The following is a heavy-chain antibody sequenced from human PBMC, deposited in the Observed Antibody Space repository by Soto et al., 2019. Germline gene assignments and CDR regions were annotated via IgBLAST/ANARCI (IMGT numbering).Heavy chain of an antibody. J-gene: IGHJ1*01. D-gene: IGHD6-13*01. Sequence: GRSLRLSCVASGFTFDDYAMHWVRQVPGKGLEWVSGINWNSGSIGYADSVKGRFAISRDNAKNSLHLQMNSLRAEDTAFYYCVKDESINWYSGHFRHWGQGTLVTVSS. CDR1: GFTFDDYA. V-gene: IGHV3-9*01. CDR3: VKDESINWYSGHFRH. CDR2: INWNSGSI.